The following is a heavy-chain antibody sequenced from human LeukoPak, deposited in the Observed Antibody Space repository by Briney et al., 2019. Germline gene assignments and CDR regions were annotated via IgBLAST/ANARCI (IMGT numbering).Heavy chain of an antibody. CDR2: ISPNSGGT. D-gene: IGHD3-16*01. J-gene: IGHJ5*02. V-gene: IGHV1-2*02. CDR3: ARDYVGDNWFDP. Sequence: ASVKVSCKASGYTFTGYYMHWVRQAPGQGLEWMGWISPNSGGTNYAQKFQGRVTMTRDTSISTAYMELSRLRSDDTAVYYCARDYVGDNWFDPWGQGTLVTVSS. CDR1: GYTFTGYY.